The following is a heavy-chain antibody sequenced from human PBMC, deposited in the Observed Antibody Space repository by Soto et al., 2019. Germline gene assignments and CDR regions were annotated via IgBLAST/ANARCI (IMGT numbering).Heavy chain of an antibody. V-gene: IGHV4-59*05. CDR2: IYYSGST. J-gene: IGHJ6*02. CDR3: ATHVEYSYRGRYGMDV. CDR1: GGSISSYY. Sequence: PSETLSLTXSVAGGSISSYYWSWIRKPTGKGLEWIGSIYYSGSTYYNPSLKSRVTISVDTSKNQFSLKLSSVTAADTAVYFFATHVEYSYRGRYGMDVSGQGTTVTVSS. D-gene: IGHD5-18*01.